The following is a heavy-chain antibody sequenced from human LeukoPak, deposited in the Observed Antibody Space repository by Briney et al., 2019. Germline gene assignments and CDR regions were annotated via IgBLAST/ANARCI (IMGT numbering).Heavy chain of an antibody. D-gene: IGHD6-19*01. CDR2: IYSGGST. CDR3: ARDGYSSGWYYSDY. V-gene: IGHV3-53*01. Sequence: PGGSLRLSCAASGFTVSSNYMSWVRQAPGKGLEWVSVIYSGGSTYYADSVKGRFTISRDNSKNTLYLQMNSLRAEDTAVYYCARDGYSSGWYYSDYWGQGTLVTVSS. J-gene: IGHJ4*02. CDR1: GFTVSSNY.